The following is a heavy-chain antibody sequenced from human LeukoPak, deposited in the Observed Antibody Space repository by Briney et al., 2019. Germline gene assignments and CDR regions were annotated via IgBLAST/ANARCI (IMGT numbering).Heavy chain of an antibody. D-gene: IGHD3-16*02. J-gene: IGHJ4*02. CDR3: ARDVYDYVWGSYRYFDY. Sequence: SETLSLTCTVSGGSISSYYWSWIRQPPGKGLEWIGYIYYNGSTNYNPSLKSRVTISVDTSKNQFSLKLSSVTAADTAVYYCARDVYDYVWGSYRYFDYWGQGTLVTVSS. CDR1: GGSISSYY. V-gene: IGHV4-59*01. CDR2: IYYNGST.